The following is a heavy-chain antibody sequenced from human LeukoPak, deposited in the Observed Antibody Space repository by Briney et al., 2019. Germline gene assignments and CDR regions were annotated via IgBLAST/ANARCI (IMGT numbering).Heavy chain of an antibody. Sequence: PGGSVCLSCAASGFTFSSYAMTWVRQAPGKGLEWVSGISGSGGSTYYADSVKGRFTISRDNSKNTLYLQMNSLRAEDTAVYYCARQRPSTGYYIDYWGQGTPVTVSS. CDR1: GFTFSSYA. CDR2: ISGSGGST. V-gene: IGHV3-23*01. CDR3: ARQRPSTGYYIDY. J-gene: IGHJ4*02. D-gene: IGHD6-25*01.